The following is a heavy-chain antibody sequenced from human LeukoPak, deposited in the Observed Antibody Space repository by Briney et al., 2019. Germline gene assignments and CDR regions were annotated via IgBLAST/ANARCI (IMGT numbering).Heavy chain of an antibody. J-gene: IGHJ4*02. Sequence: SVKVSCKASGGTFSSYAISWVRQAPGQGLEWMGGIIPIFGTANYAQKFQGRVTITADESTSTAYMELSSLRSEDTAVYYCARDKGYNWNYPYFDYWGQGTLVTVSS. CDR3: ARDKGYNWNYPYFDY. CDR2: IIPIFGTA. V-gene: IGHV1-69*01. D-gene: IGHD1-7*01. CDR1: GGTFSSYA.